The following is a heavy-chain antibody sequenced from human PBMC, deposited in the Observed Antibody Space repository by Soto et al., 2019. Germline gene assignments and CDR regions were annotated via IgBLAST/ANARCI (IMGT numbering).Heavy chain of an antibody. D-gene: IGHD3-22*01. CDR1: GYTFTSYG. V-gene: IGHV1-18*01. J-gene: IGHJ1*01. Sequence: QVQLVQSGAEVKKPGASVKVSCKASGYTFTSYGISWVRQAPGQGLEWMGWISAYNGNTNYEQKLQGRVTMTTDTSTSTAYMEMRSLRSDDTAVYYCARGSLAYYYDSSGYAYFQHWGQGTLVTVSS. CDR3: ARGSLAYYYDSSGYAYFQH. CDR2: ISAYNGNT.